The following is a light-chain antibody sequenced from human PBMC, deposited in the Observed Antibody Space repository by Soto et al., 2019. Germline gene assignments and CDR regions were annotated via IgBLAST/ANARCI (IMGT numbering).Light chain of an antibody. CDR3: VQHNSSPWT. CDR1: QGISKY. Sequence: DIQMTQSPSAMSASVGDRVTITCRASQGISKYLAWFQQKPWKVPKRLIYAASSLQSGVTSTLSGSGSGTEFTLTISRLHPEYFANYYCVQHNSSPWTSGQGT. J-gene: IGKJ1*01. V-gene: IGKV1-17*03. CDR2: AAS.